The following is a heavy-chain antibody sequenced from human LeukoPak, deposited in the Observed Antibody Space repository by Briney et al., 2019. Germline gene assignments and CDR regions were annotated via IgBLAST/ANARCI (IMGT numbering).Heavy chain of an antibody. CDR3: ARDLIGDGYNSPGGFDP. V-gene: IGHV1-18*01. D-gene: IGHD5-24*01. CDR1: GYTFTSYG. CDR2: ISAYNGNT. J-gene: IGHJ5*02. Sequence: ASVKVSYKASGYTFTSYGISWVRQAPGQGLEWMGWISAYNGNTNYAQKFQGRVTITADKSTSTAYMELSSLRSEDTAVYYCARDLIGDGYNSPGGFDPWGQGTLVTVSS.